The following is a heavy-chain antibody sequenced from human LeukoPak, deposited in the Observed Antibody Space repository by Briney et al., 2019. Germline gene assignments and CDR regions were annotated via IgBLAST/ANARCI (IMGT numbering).Heavy chain of an antibody. Sequence: PGGSLRLSCAASGFTFSSYGMHWVRQAPGKGLEWVAFIRYDGSNKYYADSVKGRFTISRDNSKNTLYLQMNSLRAEDTAVYYCAKEAVLRYFGWLPSGSYYFDYWGQGTLVTVSS. J-gene: IGHJ4*02. D-gene: IGHD3-9*01. CDR1: GFTFSSYG. CDR3: AKEAVLRYFGWLPSGSYYFDY. CDR2: IRYDGSNK. V-gene: IGHV3-30*02.